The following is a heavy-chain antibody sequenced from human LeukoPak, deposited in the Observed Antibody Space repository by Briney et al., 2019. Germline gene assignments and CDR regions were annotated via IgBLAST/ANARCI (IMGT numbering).Heavy chain of an antibody. CDR3: ARHSTSGWNWFDP. CDR2: IYYSGTT. V-gene: IGHV4-61*05. CDR1: GGCISSSGYY. J-gene: IGHJ5*02. Sequence: SETLSLTCTVSGGCISSSGYYWDWSRQPPGKGLEWIGFIYYSGTTQYNPSLKSRVTISVDTSKNHFSLKLSTVTAADTAVYFCARHSTSGWNWFDPWGQGTLVTVSS. D-gene: IGHD6-19*01.